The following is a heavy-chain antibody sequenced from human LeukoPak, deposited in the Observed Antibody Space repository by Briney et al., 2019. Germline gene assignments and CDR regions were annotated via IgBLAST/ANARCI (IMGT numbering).Heavy chain of an antibody. CDR3: ARGDTAMAPFDY. Sequence: SETLSLTCTVSGGSISSYYWSWIRQPPGKGLEWIGYIYYSGSTNYNPSLKSRVTISVDTSKNQFSLKLSSVTAADTAVYYCARGDTAMAPFDYWGQGTLVTVSS. D-gene: IGHD5-18*01. V-gene: IGHV4-59*01. J-gene: IGHJ4*02. CDR2: IYYSGST. CDR1: GGSISSYY.